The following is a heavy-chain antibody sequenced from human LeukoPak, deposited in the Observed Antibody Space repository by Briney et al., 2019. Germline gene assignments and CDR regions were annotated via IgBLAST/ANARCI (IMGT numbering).Heavy chain of an antibody. Sequence: SGGSLRLSCAASGVTVSSNYMSWVRQAPGKGLEWVSVIYSGGSTYYADSVKGRFTISRDNSKNTLYLQMNSLRAEDTAVYYCARDWSQEDRGVYANWFDPWGQGTLVTVSS. CDR2: IYSGGST. CDR1: GVTVSSNY. D-gene: IGHD3-10*01. V-gene: IGHV3-53*01. CDR3: ARDWSQEDRGVYANWFDP. J-gene: IGHJ5*02.